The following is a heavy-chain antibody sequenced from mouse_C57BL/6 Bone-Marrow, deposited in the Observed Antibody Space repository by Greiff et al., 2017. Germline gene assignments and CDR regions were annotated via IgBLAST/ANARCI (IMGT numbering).Heavy chain of an antibody. J-gene: IGHJ1*03. CDR3: AREWYFDV. CDR1: GYTFTSYW. V-gene: IGHV1-59*01. CDR2: IDPSDSYT. Sequence: VKLQQPGAELVRPGTSVKLSCKASGYTFTSYWMHWVKQRPGQGLEWIGVIDPSDSYTNYNQKFKGKATLTVDTSSSTAYMQLSSLTSEDSAVYYCAREWYFDVWGTGTTVTVSS.